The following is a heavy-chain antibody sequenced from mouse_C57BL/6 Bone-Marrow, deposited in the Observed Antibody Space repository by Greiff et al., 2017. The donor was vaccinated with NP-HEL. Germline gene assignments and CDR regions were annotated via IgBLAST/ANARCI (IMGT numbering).Heavy chain of an antibody. V-gene: IGHV1-75*01. CDR3: ARLPFITTVVAEAMDY. CDR1: GYTFTDYY. D-gene: IGHD1-1*01. J-gene: IGHJ4*01. Sequence: QVQLQQSGPELVKPGASVKISCKASGYTFTDYYINWVKQRPGQGLEWIGWIFPGSGSTYYNEKFKGKATLTVDKSSSTAYMLLSSLTSEDSAVYFCARLPFITTVVAEAMDYWGQGTSVTVSS. CDR2: IFPGSGST.